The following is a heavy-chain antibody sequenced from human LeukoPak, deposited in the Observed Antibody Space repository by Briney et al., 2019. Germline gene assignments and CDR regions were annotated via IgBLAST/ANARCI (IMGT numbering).Heavy chain of an antibody. CDR3: ARKENVYYYFDY. J-gene: IGHJ4*02. Sequence: SETLSLTCAVSGYSITSSSWWGWIRQPPGKGLEWIGYIYHSGTTYYNPSLRSRVTMSVDTSKNQFSLKLSSVTAVDTAVYYCARKENVYYYFDYWGQGTLVTVSS. CDR1: GYSITSSSW. CDR2: IYHSGTT. V-gene: IGHV4-28*01. D-gene: IGHD3-10*01.